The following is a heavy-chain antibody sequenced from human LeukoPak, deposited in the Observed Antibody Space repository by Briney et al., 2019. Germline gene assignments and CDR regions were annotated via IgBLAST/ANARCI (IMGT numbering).Heavy chain of an antibody. CDR3: AREVVTTNRNWFDP. Sequence: SVKVSCKASGGTFISYAISWVGPAPGQGLEWMGSIIPTFGIANYAQKFQSRVTITADKSSSKAYMELSSLRSEDSAVYYCAREVVTTNRNWFDPWGQGTLVTVSS. CDR2: IIPTFGIA. D-gene: IGHD4-17*01. CDR1: GGTFISYA. J-gene: IGHJ5*02. V-gene: IGHV1-69*04.